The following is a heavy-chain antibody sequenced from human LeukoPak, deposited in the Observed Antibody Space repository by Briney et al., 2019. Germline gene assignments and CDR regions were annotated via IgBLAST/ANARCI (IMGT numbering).Heavy chain of an antibody. J-gene: IGHJ6*04. Sequence: ASVKVSCKASGYTFTSYGISWVRQAPGQGLEWMGWISAYNGNTNYAQKLQGRVTMTTDTSTSTAYMELRSLRSDDTAVYYCARVSGYDSHYYYYGMDVGAKGTPSTV. CDR2: ISAYNGNT. D-gene: IGHD5-12*01. V-gene: IGHV1-18*01. CDR1: GYTFTSYG. CDR3: ARVSGYDSHYYYYGMDV.